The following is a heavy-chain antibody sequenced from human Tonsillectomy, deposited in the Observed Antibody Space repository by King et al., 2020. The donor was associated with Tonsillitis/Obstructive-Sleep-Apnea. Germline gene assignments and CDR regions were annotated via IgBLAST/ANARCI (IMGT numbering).Heavy chain of an antibody. D-gene: IGHD5-18*01. J-gene: IGHJ6*02. Sequence: EVQLVESGAEVKKPGESLRISCKGSGYIFTNYWINWVRQMPGKGLEWMGTIDPSDSYTNYSPSFQGHVGISADKSINTAYMQWSSLKASDTAIYYCARSSYSNGYSDFYYTMDVWGQGTTVTVSS. CDR3: ARSSYSNGYSDFYYTMDV. V-gene: IGHV5-10-1*03. CDR2: IDPSDSYT. CDR1: GYIFTNYW.